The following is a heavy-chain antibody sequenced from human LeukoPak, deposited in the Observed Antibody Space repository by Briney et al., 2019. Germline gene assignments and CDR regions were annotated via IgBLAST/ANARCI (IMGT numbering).Heavy chain of an antibody. CDR2: IYQNGST. D-gene: IGHD3-10*01. CDR1: GGSVSSISYY. Sequence: PSETLSLTCTVSGGSVSSISYYWTWLRQSPGTGLEWIGHIYQNGSTNYFPSLETRLTISLDTSKNQFSLKLSSVTAADTAVYYCARVTMVRASNWFDPWGQGTLVTVSS. CDR3: ARVTMVRASNWFDP. J-gene: IGHJ5*02. V-gene: IGHV4-61*01.